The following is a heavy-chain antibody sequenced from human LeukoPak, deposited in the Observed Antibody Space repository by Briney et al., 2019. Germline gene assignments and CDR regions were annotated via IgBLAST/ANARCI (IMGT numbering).Heavy chain of an antibody. V-gene: IGHV1-2*02. D-gene: IGHD3-10*01. J-gene: IGHJ4*02. CDR1: GYTFTGYY. Sequence: ASVKVSCKASGYTFTGYYMHWVRQAPGQGLEWMGWINPNSGGTNYAQKFQGRVTMTRDTSISTAYMELSRLRSDNTAVYYCARGFPRRRGVIITGGFDYWGQGTLVTVSS. CDR2: INPNSGGT. CDR3: ARGFPRRRGVIITGGFDY.